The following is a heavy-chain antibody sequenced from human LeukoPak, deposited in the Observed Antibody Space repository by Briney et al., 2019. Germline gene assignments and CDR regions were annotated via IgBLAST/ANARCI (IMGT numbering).Heavy chain of an antibody. J-gene: IGHJ2*01. CDR2: IYHSGST. D-gene: IGHD5-18*01. CDR3: ARVWQVGYGYGYSLRWYFDL. V-gene: IGHV4-30-2*01. Sequence: SETLSLTCTVSGGSISSGGYYWSWIRQPPGKGLEWIGYIYHSGSTYYNPSLKSRVTISVDRSKNQFSLKLSSVTAADTAVYYCARVWQVGYGYGYSLRWYFDLWGRGTLVTVSS. CDR1: GGSISSGGYY.